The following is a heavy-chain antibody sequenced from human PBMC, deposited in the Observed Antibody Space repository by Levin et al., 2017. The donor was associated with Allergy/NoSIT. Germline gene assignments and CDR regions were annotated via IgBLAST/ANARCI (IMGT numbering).Heavy chain of an antibody. D-gene: IGHD6-6*01. Sequence: SETLSLTCTVSGGSISSSSYYWGWIRQPPGKGLEWIGSIYYSGSTYYNPSLKSRVTISVDTSKNQFSLKLSSVTAADTAVYYCARVVRYRSSYYFDYWGQGTLVTVSS. CDR1: GGSISSSSYY. CDR2: IYYSGST. J-gene: IGHJ4*02. V-gene: IGHV4-39*01. CDR3: ARVVRYRSSYYFDY.